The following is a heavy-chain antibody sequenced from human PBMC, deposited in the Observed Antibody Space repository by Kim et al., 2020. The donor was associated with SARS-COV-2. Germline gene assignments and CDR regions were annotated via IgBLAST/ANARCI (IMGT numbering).Heavy chain of an antibody. CDR1: GGSISSSSYY. CDR3: AIPYYYDSSGYSAYWYFDL. Sequence: SETLSLTCTVSGGSISSSSYYWGWIRQPPGKGLEWIGSIYYSGSTYYNPSLKSRVTISVDTSKNQFSLKLSSVTAADTTVYYCAIPYYYDSSGYSAYWYFDLWGRGTLVTVSS. D-gene: IGHD3-22*01. J-gene: IGHJ2*01. V-gene: IGHV4-39*01. CDR2: IYYSGST.